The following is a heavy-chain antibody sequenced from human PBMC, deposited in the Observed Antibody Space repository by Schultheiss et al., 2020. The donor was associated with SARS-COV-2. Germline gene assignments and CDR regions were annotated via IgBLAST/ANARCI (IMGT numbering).Heavy chain of an antibody. D-gene: IGHD2-2*02. Sequence: GGSLRLSCAASGFTFSSYWMQWVRQAPGKGLVWVSSISSSSSYIYYADSVKGRFTISRNNAKNSLYLQMNSLRAEDTAVYYCARDQGYCSSTSCYTGVWGKGTTVTGSS. J-gene: IGHJ6*04. CDR2: ISSSSSYI. CDR1: GFTFSSYW. CDR3: ARDQGYCSSTSCYTGV. V-gene: IGHV3-21*01.